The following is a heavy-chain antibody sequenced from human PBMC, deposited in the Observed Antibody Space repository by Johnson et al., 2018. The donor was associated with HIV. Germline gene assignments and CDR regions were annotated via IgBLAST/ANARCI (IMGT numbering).Heavy chain of an antibody. CDR1: GFTFSSYA. V-gene: IGHV3-30*04. CDR3: ARVSKYYDSIRVAFDI. Sequence: QVQLVESGGGVVQPGRSLRLSCAASGFTFSSYAMHWVRQAPGKGLEWVAVISYDGSNKYYADSVTGRFTIARDNSKNTLYLQMNILRAEDTAVYYGARVSKYYDSIRVAFDIWGQGTMVTVSS. J-gene: IGHJ3*02. D-gene: IGHD3-22*01. CDR2: ISYDGSNK.